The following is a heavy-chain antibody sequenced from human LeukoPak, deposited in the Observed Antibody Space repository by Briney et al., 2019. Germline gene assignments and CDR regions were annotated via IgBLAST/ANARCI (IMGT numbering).Heavy chain of an antibody. CDR1: GFTLSSYW. CDR3: AREGYYGDYIDY. D-gene: IGHD4-17*01. J-gene: IGHJ4*02. Sequence: QPGGSLRLSCAASGFTLSSYWMSWVRQAPGKGLEWVANIKPDGSEKYYVDSVKGRFTVSRDNAENSLYLQMSSLRAEDTAVYYCAREGYYGDYIDYWGQGTLVTVSS. CDR2: IKPDGSEK. V-gene: IGHV3-7*01.